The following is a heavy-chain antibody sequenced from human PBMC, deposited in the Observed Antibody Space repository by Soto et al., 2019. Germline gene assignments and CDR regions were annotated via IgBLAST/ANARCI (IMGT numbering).Heavy chain of an antibody. CDR1: GFNFSSYA. CDR2: ISYDGSNK. Sequence: GGSLRLSCAASGFNFSSYAMHWVRQAPGKGLEWVAVISYDGSNKYYADSVKGRFTISRDNSKNTLYLQMNSLRAEDTAVYYCARDFNPLSYYDFWSGYYPSNSFDPWGQGTLVNVSS. V-gene: IGHV3-30-3*01. CDR3: ARDFNPLSYYDFWSGYYPSNSFDP. J-gene: IGHJ5*02. D-gene: IGHD3-3*01.